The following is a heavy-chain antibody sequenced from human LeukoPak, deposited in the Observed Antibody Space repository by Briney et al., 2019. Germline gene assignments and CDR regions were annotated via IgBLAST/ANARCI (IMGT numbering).Heavy chain of an antibody. J-gene: IGHJ3*02. CDR1: GFTFSSYW. Sequence: PGGSVRLSCAASGFTFSSYWMHWVRQAPGKGLVWVSRINSDGSSTSYADSVKGRFTISRDNAKNTLYLQMNSLRAEDTAVYYCARDDGDYGAFDIWGQGTMVTVSS. D-gene: IGHD4-17*01. V-gene: IGHV3-74*01. CDR3: ARDDGDYGAFDI. CDR2: INSDGSST.